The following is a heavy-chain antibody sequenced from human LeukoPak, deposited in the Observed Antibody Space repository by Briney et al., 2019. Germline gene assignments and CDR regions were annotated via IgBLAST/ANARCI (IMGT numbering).Heavy chain of an antibody. J-gene: IGHJ4*02. CDR2: IRSKANSYAK. CDR1: GFTFSGSA. D-gene: IGHD3-22*01. Sequence: GGSLKLSCAASGFTFSGSAMHWVRQASGKGLEWVGRIRSKANSYAKAYAASVKGRFTISRDDSKNTAYRQMNSLKTEDTAVYYCTTNDYYYDSSGYYYVDYWGQGTLVTVSS. CDR3: TTNDYYYDSSGYYYVDY. V-gene: IGHV3-73*01.